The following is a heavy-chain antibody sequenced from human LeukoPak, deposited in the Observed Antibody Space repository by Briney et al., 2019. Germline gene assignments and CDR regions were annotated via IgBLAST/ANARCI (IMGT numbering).Heavy chain of an antibody. D-gene: IGHD2-2*01. CDR1: GGTFSSYA. CDR2: IIPIFGTA. CDR3: ARGSPPPPRYCSSTSCYYYYYYMDV. J-gene: IGHJ6*03. V-gene: IGHV1-69*13. Sequence: ASVKVSCKASGGTFSSYAISWVRQAPGQGLEWMGGIIPIFGTANYAQKFQGRVTITADESTSTAYMELSSLRSEDTAVYYCARGSPPPPRYCSSTSCYYYYYYMDVWGKGTTATVSS.